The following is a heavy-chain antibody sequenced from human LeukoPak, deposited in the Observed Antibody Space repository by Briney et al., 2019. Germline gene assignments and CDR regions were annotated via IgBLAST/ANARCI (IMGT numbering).Heavy chain of an antibody. J-gene: IGHJ4*02. Sequence: PGGSLRLSCAASGFTFSSYEMNWVRQAPGKGLEWVSYISSSGSTIYADSVKGRFTISRDNAKNSLYLQMNSLRAEDTAVYYCARTVVLVGATDYWGQGTLVTVSS. CDR2: ISSSGSTI. CDR1: GFTFSSYE. V-gene: IGHV3-48*03. D-gene: IGHD1-26*01. CDR3: ARTVVLVGATDY.